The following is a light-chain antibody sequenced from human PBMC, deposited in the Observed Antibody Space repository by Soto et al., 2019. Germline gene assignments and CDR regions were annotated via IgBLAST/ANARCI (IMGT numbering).Light chain of an antibody. Sequence: DIQMTQSPSSLSASVGDRVTITCRASQSITNYLNWYQQKPGKAPKLLIYAASSLQSGLPSRFSGSGSGTDFTLTISSLQPEDFATYYCQPSYDTPFTFGGGTKVEIK. CDR1: QSITNY. CDR2: AAS. CDR3: QPSYDTPFT. J-gene: IGKJ4*01. V-gene: IGKV1-39*01.